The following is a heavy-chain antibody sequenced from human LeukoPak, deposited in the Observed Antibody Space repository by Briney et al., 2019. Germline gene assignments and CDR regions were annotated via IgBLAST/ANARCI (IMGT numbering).Heavy chain of an antibody. V-gene: IGHV3-23*01. CDR2: ISGSGGST. CDR3: AKDFVIALHDCSGGSCYPDY. Sequence: PGGSLRLSCAASGFTFSSYAMSWVRQAPGKGLEWVSAISGSGGSTYYADSVKGRFTISRDNSKNTLYLQMNSLRAEDTAVYYCAKDFVIALHDCSGGSCYPDYWGQGTLVTVSS. D-gene: IGHD2-15*01. CDR1: GFTFSSYA. J-gene: IGHJ4*02.